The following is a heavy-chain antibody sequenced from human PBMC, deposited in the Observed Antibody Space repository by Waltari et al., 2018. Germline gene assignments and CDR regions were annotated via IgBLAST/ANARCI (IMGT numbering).Heavy chain of an antibody. CDR3: ARGSSGWYGVWFDS. J-gene: IGHJ5*01. Sequence: EVQLEESGGGLVHPGGSLRLSCEASGFTFTNYAMSWVRQPPGKGLEWISYISSGRSTIYYADSVKGRFTTSRDNAKSSRYLEMNSLRDEDTAVYYCARGSSGWYGVWFDSWGQGTPVTVSS. D-gene: IGHD6-19*01. CDR2: ISSGRSTI. CDR1: GFTFTNYA. V-gene: IGHV3-48*02.